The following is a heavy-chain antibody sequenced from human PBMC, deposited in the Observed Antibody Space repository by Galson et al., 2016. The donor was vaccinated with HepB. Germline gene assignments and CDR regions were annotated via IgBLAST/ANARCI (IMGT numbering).Heavy chain of an antibody. Sequence: LSLTCTVSRASITSYYWNWIRQVPGRGLEWIGYIFHTGTAIYNPSLKNRVTISVDTSKNQFSLTLTSVTAADTALYYCARDIAARRGNFDLWGRGTLVTVSS. CDR2: IFHTGTA. CDR1: RASITSYY. J-gene: IGHJ2*01. V-gene: IGHV4-59*01. CDR3: ARDIAARRGNFDL. D-gene: IGHD6-6*01.